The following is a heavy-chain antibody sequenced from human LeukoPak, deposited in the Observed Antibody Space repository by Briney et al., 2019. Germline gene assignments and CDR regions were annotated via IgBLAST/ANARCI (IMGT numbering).Heavy chain of an antibody. CDR3: ARDTEDTAFDY. V-gene: IGHV4-31*03. CDR1: GGSISSGGYY. J-gene: IGHJ4*02. CDR2: IYYSGST. D-gene: IGHD5-18*01. Sequence: SETLSLTCTVSGGSISSGGYYWSWIGQHPGKGLEWIGYIYYSGSTYYNPSLKSRVTISVDTSKNQFSLKLSSVTAADTAVYYCARDTEDTAFDYWGQGTLVTVSS.